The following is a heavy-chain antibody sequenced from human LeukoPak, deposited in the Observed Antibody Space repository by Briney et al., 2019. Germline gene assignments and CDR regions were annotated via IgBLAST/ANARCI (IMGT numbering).Heavy chain of an antibody. V-gene: IGHV3-21*01. CDR1: GFTFCSHS. Sequence: GGSLRLSCAASGFTFCSHSMNGVRQAPGKGREWVSSISSSCSYIYYPDSMKGRFTISLDNAMNSLYLQMNSLSAEHTAVHYFARPRVGSSGWYPDYWGAGTLVTVSS. J-gene: IGHJ4*02. CDR3: ARPRVGSSGWYPDY. CDR2: ISSSCSYI. D-gene: IGHD6-19*01.